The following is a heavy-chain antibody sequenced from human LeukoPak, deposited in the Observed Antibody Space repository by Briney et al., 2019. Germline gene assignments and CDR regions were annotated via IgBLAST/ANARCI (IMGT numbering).Heavy chain of an antibody. J-gene: IGHJ4*02. CDR1: GFTFSSYW. Sequence: PGGSLRLSCAASGFTFSSYWMHWVRQAPGKGLVWVSRINSDGSSTSYADSVKGRFTISRDDSKNTLYLQMNSLKTEDTAVYYCTTDTADDFWSGYSQYYFDYWGQGTLVTVSS. V-gene: IGHV3-74*01. CDR2: INSDGSST. D-gene: IGHD3-3*01. CDR3: TTDTADDFWSGYSQYYFDY.